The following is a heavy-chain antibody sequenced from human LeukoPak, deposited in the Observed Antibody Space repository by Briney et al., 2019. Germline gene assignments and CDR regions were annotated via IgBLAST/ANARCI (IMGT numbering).Heavy chain of an antibody. CDR3: ARHEYSGSYYGLSWFDP. CDR1: GGSISSSGYY. CDR2: IYYSGGT. Sequence: SETLSLTCTVSGGSISSSGYYWGWVRQPPGKGLEWIASIYYSGGTYYNPSLKSRVTISVDTSKNQLSLKLSSLTAADTAVYYCARHEYSGSYYGLSWFDPWGQGTLVTVSS. V-gene: IGHV4-39*01. D-gene: IGHD1-26*01. J-gene: IGHJ5*02.